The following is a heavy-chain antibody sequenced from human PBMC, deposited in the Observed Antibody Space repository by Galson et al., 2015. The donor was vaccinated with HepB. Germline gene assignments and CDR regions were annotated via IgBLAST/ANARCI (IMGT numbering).Heavy chain of an antibody. CDR1: GGSISSYY. CDR3: ARDPNVYGEGYAFDI. J-gene: IGHJ3*02. D-gene: IGHD4-17*01. V-gene: IGHV4-59*01. Sequence: QVQLQESGPVLVKPSETLSLTCTVSGGSISSYYWSWIRQPPGKGLEWIGYIYYSGSTNYNPSLKSRVTISVDTSKNQFSLKLSSVTAADTAVYYCARDPNVYGEGYAFDIWGQGTMVTVSS. CDR2: IYYSGST.